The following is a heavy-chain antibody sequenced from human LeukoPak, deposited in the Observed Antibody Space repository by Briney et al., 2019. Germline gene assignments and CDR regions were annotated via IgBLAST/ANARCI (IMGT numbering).Heavy chain of an antibody. CDR2: ISGSGATP. Sequence: GGSLRLSCAASGFTFSSYAMSWVRQAPGKGLEWVSAISGSGATPYYADSVKGRFTISRDNSKNTVSLQMNSLRAEDTAVYYCAELGITMIGGVWGKGTTVTISS. CDR1: GFTFSSYA. V-gene: IGHV3-23*01. CDR3: AELGITMIGGV. J-gene: IGHJ6*04. D-gene: IGHD3-10*02.